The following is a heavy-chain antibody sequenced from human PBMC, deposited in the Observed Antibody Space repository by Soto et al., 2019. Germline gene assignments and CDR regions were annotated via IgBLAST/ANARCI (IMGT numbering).Heavy chain of an antibody. D-gene: IGHD1-7*01. Sequence: EVQLLESGGGLVQPGGSLRLSCAASGFTFSSYAMSWVRQAPGKGLEWVSAISGSGGSTYYTDSVKGRFTISRDNSKNALYLQMNSLRAEDTAVYYCAKKQLELRNGGFDYWGQGTLLTLSA. CDR2: ISGSGGST. CDR3: AKKQLELRNGGFDY. CDR1: GFTFSSYA. V-gene: IGHV3-23*01. J-gene: IGHJ4*02.